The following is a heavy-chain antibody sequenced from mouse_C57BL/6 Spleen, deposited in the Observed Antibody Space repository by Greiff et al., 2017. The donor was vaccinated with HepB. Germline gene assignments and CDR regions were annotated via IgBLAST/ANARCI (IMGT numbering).Heavy chain of an antibody. D-gene: IGHD1-1*01. Sequence: VQLQQPGAELVKPGASVKVSCKASGYTFTSYWMHWVKQRPGQGLEWIGRIHPSDSDTNYNQKFKGKATLTVDKSSSTAYMQLSSLTSEDSAVYYCAIAITTVVARAYWGQGTLVTVSA. CDR3: AIAITTVVARAY. J-gene: IGHJ3*01. CDR1: GYTFTSYW. CDR2: IHPSDSDT. V-gene: IGHV1-74*01.